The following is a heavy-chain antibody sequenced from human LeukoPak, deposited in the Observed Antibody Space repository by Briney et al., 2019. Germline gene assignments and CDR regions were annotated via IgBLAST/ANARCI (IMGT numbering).Heavy chain of an antibody. CDR2: ISGSGGST. V-gene: IGHV3-23*01. J-gene: IGHJ4*02. CDR3: AKDSQWLGGIVDY. CDR1: GFSFSNYG. Sequence: GGTQRLSCAASGFSFSNYGMNWVRQAPGKGLEWVSAISGSGGSTYYADSVKGRFTISRDNSKNTLYLQMNSLRAEDTAVYYCAKDSQWLGGIVDYWGQGTLVTVSS. D-gene: IGHD6-19*01.